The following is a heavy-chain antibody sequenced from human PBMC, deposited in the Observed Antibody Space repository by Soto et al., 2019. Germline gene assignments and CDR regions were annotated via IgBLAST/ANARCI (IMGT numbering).Heavy chain of an antibody. J-gene: IGHJ3*02. CDR2: INAGSGNT. D-gene: IGHD3-3*02. CDR3: ARDTETLGPRANDALDI. V-gene: IGHV1-3*01. Sequence: QAQLVQSGAEMKKPGASVKVSCKAAGYTFSTYTMNCVRQAPGQSLEWMGWINAGSGNTKYSQNFQGRVSITRDTSASTVYMELTGLKSEDTAMYYCARDTETLGPRANDALDIWGQGTMVTVSS. CDR1: GYTFSTYT.